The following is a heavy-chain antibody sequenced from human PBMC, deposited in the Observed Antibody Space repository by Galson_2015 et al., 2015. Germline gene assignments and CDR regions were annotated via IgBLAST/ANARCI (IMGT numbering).Heavy chain of an antibody. J-gene: IGHJ1*01. D-gene: IGHD3-3*01. CDR3: TTGTYYDFWSGYYTGEYFQH. CDR2: IKSKTDGGTT. V-gene: IGHV3-15*01. CDR1: GFTFSNAW. Sequence: SLRLSCAASGFTFSNAWMSWVRQAPGKGLEWVGRIKSKTDGGTTDYAAPVKGRFTISRDDSKNTLYLQMNSLKTEDTAVYYCTTGTYYDFWSGYYTGEYFQHWGQGTLVTVSS.